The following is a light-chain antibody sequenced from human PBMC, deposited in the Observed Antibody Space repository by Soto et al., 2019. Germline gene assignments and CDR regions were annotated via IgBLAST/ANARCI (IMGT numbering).Light chain of an antibody. CDR3: QQTYNPPRT. CDR1: ETIARY. V-gene: IGKV1-39*01. Sequence: DLQLTQSPSSLSASVGDRVTITCRASETIARYLNWYQQKPGKAPNFLIYAASTLKSGFPSRFSGTGSGTDCTLTISRLQPEDVATYYCQQTYNPPRTFGQGTKVDI. J-gene: IGKJ1*01. CDR2: AAS.